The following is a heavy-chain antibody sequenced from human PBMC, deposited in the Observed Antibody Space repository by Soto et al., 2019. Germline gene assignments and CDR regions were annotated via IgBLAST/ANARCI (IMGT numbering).Heavy chain of an antibody. V-gene: IGHV1-46*01. J-gene: IGHJ3*02. Sequence: ASVKVSCKASGYTFTSYYMHWVRQAPGQGLEWMGIINPSGGSTSYAQKFQGRVTMTRDTSTSTVYMELSSLRSEDTAVYYCAISLNRYSSGYLWAFDIWGQGTMVTVS. CDR1: GYTFTSYY. CDR2: INPSGGST. CDR3: AISLNRYSSGYLWAFDI. D-gene: IGHD3-22*01.